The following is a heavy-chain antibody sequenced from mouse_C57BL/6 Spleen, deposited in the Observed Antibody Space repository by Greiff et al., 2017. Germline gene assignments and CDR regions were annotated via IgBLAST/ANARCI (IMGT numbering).Heavy chain of an antibody. CDR1: GYTFTSYW. V-gene: IGHV1-50*01. CDR2: IDPSDSYT. Sequence: QVQLQQPGAELVKPGASVKLSCKASGYTFTSYWMQWVKQRPGQGLEWIGEIDPSDSYTNYNQKFKGKATLTVDTSSSTASMQHSSLTSEDSAVYYCARVAQSYYFDYWGQGTTLTVSS. D-gene: IGHD3-2*02. CDR3: ARVAQSYYFDY. J-gene: IGHJ2*01.